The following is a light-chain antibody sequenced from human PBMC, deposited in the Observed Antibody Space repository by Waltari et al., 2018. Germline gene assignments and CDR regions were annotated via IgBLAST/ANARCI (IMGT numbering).Light chain of an antibody. J-gene: IGKJ4*01. V-gene: IGKV3D-15*01. CDR1: QSVSSN. CDR2: GAS. Sequence: EIVMTQSPATLSVSPGERATLSCRASQSVSSNLAWYQQKPGQAPRLLMYGASTRATGIPARFSGRGSGTEFTLTISSLQSEDFALYYCQQYNNWPPRATFGGGTKMELK. CDR3: QQYNNWPPRAT.